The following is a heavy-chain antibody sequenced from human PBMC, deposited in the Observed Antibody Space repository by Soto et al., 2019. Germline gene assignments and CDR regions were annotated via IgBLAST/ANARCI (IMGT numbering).Heavy chain of an antibody. CDR3: ARHGGDIVVVVAGTFDY. J-gene: IGHJ4*02. D-gene: IGHD2-15*01. V-gene: IGHV4-39*01. CDR2: IYYSGST. CDR1: GGSISSSSYY. Sequence: SETLSLTCTVSGGSISSSSYYWGWIRQPPGKGLEWIGSIYYSGSTYYNPSLKSRVTISVDTSKNQFSLKLSSVTAADTAVYYCARHGGDIVVVVAGTFDYWGQGTLVTVSS.